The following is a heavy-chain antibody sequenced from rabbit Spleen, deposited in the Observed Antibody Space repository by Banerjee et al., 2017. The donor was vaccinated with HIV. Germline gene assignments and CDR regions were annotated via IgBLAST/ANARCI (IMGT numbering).Heavy chain of an antibody. CDR1: GVSFSGSSY. Sequence: QSLEESGGDLVKPGASLTLTCIASGVSFSGSSYMCWVRQAPGKGLEWIACIEGATGSSAWYANWAKGRFTISKTSSTTVTLQMTSLTVADTATYWCARAANNIGYCAGLWGQGTLVTVS. CDR2: IEGATGSSA. J-gene: IGHJ4*01. D-gene: IGHD1-1*01. V-gene: IGHV1S40*01. CDR3: ARAANNIGYCAGL.